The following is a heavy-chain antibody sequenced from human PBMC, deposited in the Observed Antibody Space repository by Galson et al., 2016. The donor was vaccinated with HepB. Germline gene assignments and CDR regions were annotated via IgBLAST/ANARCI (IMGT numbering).Heavy chain of an antibody. J-gene: IGHJ3*02. V-gene: IGHV4-31*03. Sequence: TLSLTCSVSGASISSGSHYWTWIRQHPGKGLEWIVCISYSGNAYYNPSLKSRLTISLDTSKNQFSLKLTSVTAADTAVYYCARDQRIGDGYDIWGQGTMVTVSS. D-gene: IGHD2/OR15-2a*01. CDR1: GASISSGSHY. CDR3: ARDQRIGDGYDI. CDR2: ISYSGNA.